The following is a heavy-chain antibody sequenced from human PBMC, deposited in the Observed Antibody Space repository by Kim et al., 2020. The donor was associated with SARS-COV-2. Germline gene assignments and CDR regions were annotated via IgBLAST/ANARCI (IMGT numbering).Heavy chain of an antibody. V-gene: IGHV3-30*04. Sequence: GGSLRLSCAASGFTFSSYAMHWVRQAPGKGLEWVAVISYDGSNKYYADSVKGRFTISRDNSKNTLYLQMNSLRAEDTAVYYCAREEGETSYSSSWLWFDPWGQGTLVTVSS. CDR2: ISYDGSNK. CDR1: GFTFSSYA. CDR3: AREEGETSYSSSWLWFDP. J-gene: IGHJ5*02. D-gene: IGHD6-13*01.